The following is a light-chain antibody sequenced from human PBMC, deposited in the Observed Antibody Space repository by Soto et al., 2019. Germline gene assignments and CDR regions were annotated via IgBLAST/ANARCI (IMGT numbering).Light chain of an antibody. J-gene: IGLJ1*01. Sequence: QSVLTQPPSVTGAPGQRVTISCTWNNSNIGTGYGVHWYQHHPGKAPRLIIYEVVQRPSGVPDRFSGSKSGNTASLTVSGLQAADEADYFCKSYAGSNTYVFGSGTKLTVL. CDR2: EVV. CDR3: KSYAGSNTYV. CDR1: NSNIGTGYG. V-gene: IGLV1-40*01.